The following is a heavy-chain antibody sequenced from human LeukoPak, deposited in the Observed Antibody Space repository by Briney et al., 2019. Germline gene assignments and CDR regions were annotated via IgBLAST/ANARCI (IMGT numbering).Heavy chain of an antibody. D-gene: IGHD1-26*01. J-gene: IGHJ4*02. CDR3: ARAGIVGAATESPFDN. Sequence: GGSLRLSCAASGFTFSDYYMGWIRQAPGKALEWVSYITSSGSSIYSADSVKGRFTVSRDNAKSSLYLQMNSLRAEDTAVYYCARAGIVGAATESPFDNWGQGSLVTVSS. CDR2: ITSSGSSI. CDR1: GFTFSDYY. V-gene: IGHV3-11*01.